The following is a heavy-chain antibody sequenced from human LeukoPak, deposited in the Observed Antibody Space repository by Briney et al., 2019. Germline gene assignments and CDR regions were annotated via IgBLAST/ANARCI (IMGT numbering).Heavy chain of an antibody. CDR3: ATALYCSSTNCYLDY. D-gene: IGHD2-2*01. Sequence: AGGSLRLSCAASGFTFSSYAMSWVRQAPGKGLEWVSVIYSGGSTYYADSVKGRFTISRDNSKNTLYLQMNSLRAEDTAVYYCATALYCSSTNCYLDYWGQGTLVTVSS. V-gene: IGHV3-53*01. J-gene: IGHJ4*02. CDR1: GFTFSSYA. CDR2: IYSGGST.